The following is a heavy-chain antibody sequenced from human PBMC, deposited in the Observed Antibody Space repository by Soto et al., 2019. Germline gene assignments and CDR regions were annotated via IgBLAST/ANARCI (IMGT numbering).Heavy chain of an antibody. D-gene: IGHD3-22*01. Sequence: ASVKVSCKASGYTFTAYYMHWLRQAPGQGLEWMGWINPNSGGTKYAQKLQGRVTMTNDTSISTAYMELSRLGSDDTAVYYCERGDFDSSANYYAGWFDPWGQGTLVTVSS. CDR1: GYTFTAYY. J-gene: IGHJ5*02. CDR2: INPNSGGT. V-gene: IGHV1-2*02. CDR3: ERGDFDSSANYYAGWFDP.